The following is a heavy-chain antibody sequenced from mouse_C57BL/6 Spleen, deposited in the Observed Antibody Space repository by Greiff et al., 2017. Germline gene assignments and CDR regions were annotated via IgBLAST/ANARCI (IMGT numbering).Heavy chain of an antibody. Sequence: DVMLVESGGGLVQPGGSLSLSCAASGFTFTDYYMSWVRQPPGKALEWLGFIGNKANGYTTEYTASVKGRFTISRDNSQSILYLQMNAQRAEDSANYYRARVNYGSSYLDYWGQGTTLTVSS. CDR3: ARVNYGSSYLDY. J-gene: IGHJ2*01. CDR2: IGNKANGYTT. V-gene: IGHV7-3*01. CDR1: GFTFTDYY. D-gene: IGHD1-1*01.